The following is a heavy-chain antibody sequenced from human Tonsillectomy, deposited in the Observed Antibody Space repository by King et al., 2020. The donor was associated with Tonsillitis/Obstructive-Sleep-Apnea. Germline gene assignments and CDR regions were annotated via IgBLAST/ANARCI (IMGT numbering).Heavy chain of an antibody. D-gene: IGHD3-3*01. Sequence: QLQESGPGLVKPSQTLSLTFTVSGGSITSGGYYWSWIRQHPGKGLEWIGYIYYIGRPNSNPSLNSLVTISLDTSKNQFSLKLSSVTAADTAVYYCARATYYDFWSGGPAFDIWGQGTMVTVSS. CDR1: GGSITSGGYY. CDR2: IYYIGRP. V-gene: IGHV4-31*01. CDR3: ARATYYDFWSGGPAFDI. J-gene: IGHJ3*02.